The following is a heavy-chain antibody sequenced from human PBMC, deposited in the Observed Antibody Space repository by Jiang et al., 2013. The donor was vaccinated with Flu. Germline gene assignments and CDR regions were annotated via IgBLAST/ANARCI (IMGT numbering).Heavy chain of an antibody. V-gene: IGHV1-69*10. Sequence: SSYAISWVRQAPGQGLEWMGGIIPILGIANYAQKFQGRVTITADKSTSTAYMELSSLRSEDTAVYYCARGQQLPQEYWGQGTLVTVSS. CDR1: SSYA. CDR3: ARGQQLPQEY. D-gene: IGHD6-13*01. J-gene: IGHJ4*02. CDR2: IIPILGIA.